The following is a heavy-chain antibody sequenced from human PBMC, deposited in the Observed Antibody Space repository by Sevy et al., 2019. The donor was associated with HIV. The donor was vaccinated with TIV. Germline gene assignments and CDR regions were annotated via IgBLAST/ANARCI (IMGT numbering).Heavy chain of an antibody. D-gene: IGHD6-13*01. CDR2: VYYNGHT. J-gene: IGHJ6*02. V-gene: IGHV4-39*02. CDR3: AREAGGYDYDYGMDV. Sequence: SETLSLTCTISGDTIVSSGHYWGWIRQTPGKGLEWIGSVYYNGHTYSNPSLKSRLTISIDTSKNQFSLNLNSVTAADTGIYFRAREAGGYDYDYGMDVWGQGTTVTVSS. CDR1: GDTIVSSGHY.